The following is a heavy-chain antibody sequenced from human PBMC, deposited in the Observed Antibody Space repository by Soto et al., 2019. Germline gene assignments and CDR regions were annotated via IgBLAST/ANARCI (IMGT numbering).Heavy chain of an antibody. D-gene: IGHD3-9*01. CDR1: GFTFSSYA. CDR3: ARDVRLRYFDWSYFDY. CDR2: ISYDGSNK. V-gene: IGHV3-30-3*01. J-gene: IGHJ4*02. Sequence: GGSLRLSCAASGFTFSSYAMHWVRQAPGKGLEWVAVISYDGSNKYYADSVKGRFTISRDNSKNTLYLQMNSLRAEDTAVYYCARDVRLRYFDWSYFDYWGQGTLVTVSS.